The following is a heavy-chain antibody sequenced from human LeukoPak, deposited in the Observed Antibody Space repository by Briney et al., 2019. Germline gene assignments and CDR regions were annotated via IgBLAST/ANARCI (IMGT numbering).Heavy chain of an antibody. CDR3: ARHGGGWSLEY. V-gene: IGHV5-51*01. D-gene: IGHD3-16*01. CDR1: GHSFTSYW. Sequence: GESLQISCKGSGHSFTSYWIGWVRQMPGKGLEWMGIIYPDDSDTKYSPSFQGQVTISADKSITTAYLQWTSLKASDTAMYYCARHGGGWSLEYWGQGTLVTVSS. J-gene: IGHJ4*02. CDR2: IYPDDSDT.